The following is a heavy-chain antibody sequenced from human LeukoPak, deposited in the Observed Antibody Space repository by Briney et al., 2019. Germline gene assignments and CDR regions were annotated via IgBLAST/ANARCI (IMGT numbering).Heavy chain of an antibody. CDR3: ARGRDSSGPYY. Sequence: KPSETLSLTCAVYGGSFSGYYWSWIRQPPGKGLEWIGEINHSGSTNYNPSLKSRVTISVDTSKNQFSLKLSSVTAADTAVYYCARGRDSSGPYYWGQGTLVTVSS. J-gene: IGHJ4*02. CDR1: GGSFSGYY. D-gene: IGHD6-19*01. CDR2: INHSGST. V-gene: IGHV4-34*01.